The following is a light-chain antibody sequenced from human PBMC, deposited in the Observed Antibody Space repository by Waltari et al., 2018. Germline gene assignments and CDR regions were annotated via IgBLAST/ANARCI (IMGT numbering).Light chain of an antibody. CDR2: DVS. Sequence: QSALTQPRSVSGSPGQSVTISCTGTSSDVGGYNYVSWYQPYPGKAPKLMIYDVSKRPSGVPDRFSGSKSGNTASLTISGLQAEDEADYYCCSYAGSYTFVFGTGTKVTVL. CDR1: SSDVGGYNY. V-gene: IGLV2-11*01. J-gene: IGLJ1*01. CDR3: CSYAGSYTFV.